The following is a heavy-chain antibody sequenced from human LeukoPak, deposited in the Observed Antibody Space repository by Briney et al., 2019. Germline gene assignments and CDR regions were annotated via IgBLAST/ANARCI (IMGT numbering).Heavy chain of an antibody. J-gene: IGHJ4*02. CDR3: ARGYCNSGSCFDF. CDR2: FHYSGST. V-gene: IGHV4-59*01. D-gene: IGHD1-26*01. Sequence: SETLSLTCTVSGGSISSYYWNWIRQPPGEGLEWIGYFHYSGSTNYNPSLKSRVTMSVDTSKNQFTLKLSSVTAADTAVYYCARGYCNSGSCFDFWGQGTRVTASS. CDR1: GGSISSYY.